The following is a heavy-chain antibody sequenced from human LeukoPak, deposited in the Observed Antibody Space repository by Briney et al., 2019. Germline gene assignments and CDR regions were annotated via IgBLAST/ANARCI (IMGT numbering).Heavy chain of an antibody. Sequence: PSETLSLTCTVSGYSISSGHYWGWIRQPPGKGLEWIGSMYHSGSTYYNPPLKSRVTISEDTSKNQFSLKLRSVTAADTAVYYCARVLGYNYYMDVWGKGTTVTVSS. D-gene: IGHD2-15*01. J-gene: IGHJ6*03. CDR1: GYSISSGHY. CDR3: ARVLGYNYYMDV. V-gene: IGHV4-38-2*02. CDR2: MYHSGST.